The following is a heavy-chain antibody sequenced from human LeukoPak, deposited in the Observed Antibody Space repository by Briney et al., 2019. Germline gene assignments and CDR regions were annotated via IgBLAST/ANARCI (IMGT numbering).Heavy chain of an antibody. Sequence: GGSLRLSCAASGFTFSSYGMQWVRQAPGKGLEWVASISGIDDATYYADSVKGRFTISRDTSKSTLYLQMNSLRAEDTALYYCAKDRLGYNFGKYYLGSWGQGTLVTVSS. V-gene: IGHV3-23*01. D-gene: IGHD1-1*01. CDR3: AKDRLGYNFGKYYLGS. CDR2: ISGIDDAT. CDR1: GFTFSSYG. J-gene: IGHJ4*02.